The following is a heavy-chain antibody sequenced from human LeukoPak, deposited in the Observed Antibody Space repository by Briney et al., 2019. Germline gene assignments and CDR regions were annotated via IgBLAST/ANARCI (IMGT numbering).Heavy chain of an antibody. CDR1: GFTFSSYA. CDR3: AKDTIQLWFEFPDY. J-gene: IGHJ4*02. V-gene: IGHV3-23*01. D-gene: IGHD5-18*01. Sequence: GGSLRLSCAASGFTFSSYAMSWVRQAPGKGLEWVSAISGSGGGTYYADSVKGRFTISRDNSKNTLYLQMNSLRAEDTAVYYCAKDTIQLWFEFPDYWGQGTLVTVSS. CDR2: ISGSGGGT.